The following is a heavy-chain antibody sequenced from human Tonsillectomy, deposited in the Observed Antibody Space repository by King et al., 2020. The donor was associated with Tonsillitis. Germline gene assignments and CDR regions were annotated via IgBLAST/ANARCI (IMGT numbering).Heavy chain of an antibody. CDR2: IGGDGGST. J-gene: IGHJ4*02. Sequence: VQLVESGGGVVQPGGSLRLSCAASGFTFDDYSMHWVRQSPGKGLEWVSLIGGDGGSTYYADSVKGRFTISRDNSKNSLYLQMNSLKTEDTALYYCAKDYGDYVSLADYWGQGTLVTVSS. CDR1: GFTFDDYS. D-gene: IGHD4-17*01. V-gene: IGHV3-43*02. CDR3: AKDYGDYVSLADY.